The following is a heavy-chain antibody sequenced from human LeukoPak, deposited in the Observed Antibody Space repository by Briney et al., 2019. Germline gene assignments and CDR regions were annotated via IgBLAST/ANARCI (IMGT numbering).Heavy chain of an antibody. CDR1: GFTFSSYE. V-gene: IGHV3-48*03. Sequence: PGGSLRLSCAASGFTFSSYEMNWVRQAPGEGLEWVSYISSSGSTIYYADSVKGRFTISRDNAKNSLYLQMNSLRAEDTAVYYCARERMDTMGDAFDIWGQGTMVTVSS. CDR3: ARERMDTMGDAFDI. D-gene: IGHD5-12*01. CDR2: ISSSGSTI. J-gene: IGHJ3*02.